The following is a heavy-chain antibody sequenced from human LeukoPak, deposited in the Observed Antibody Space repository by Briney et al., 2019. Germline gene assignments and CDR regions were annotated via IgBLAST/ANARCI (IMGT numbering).Heavy chain of an antibody. CDR2: IYYSGST. J-gene: IGHJ4*02. Sequence: SETLSLTCTVSGGSISSYYWSWIRQPPGKGLEWIGYIYYSGSTNYNPPLKSRVTISVDTSKNQFSLKLSSVTAADTAVYYCAGAYGGNHPFDYWGQGTLVTVSS. V-gene: IGHV4-59*01. CDR3: AGAYGGNHPFDY. CDR1: GGSISSYY. D-gene: IGHD4-23*01.